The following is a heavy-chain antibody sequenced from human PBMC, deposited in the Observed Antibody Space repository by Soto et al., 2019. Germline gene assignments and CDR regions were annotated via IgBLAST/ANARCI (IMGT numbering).Heavy chain of an antibody. Sequence: GESLKISCKGSGYSFTSYWIGWVRQMPGKGLEWIGIIYPGDSDTRYSPSFQGQVTISAEKSMSTAYLQWSSLKASDTAMYYCARHLYPQGRTHGDALDIWGQGTMVTVTS. J-gene: IGHJ3*02. CDR2: IYPGDSDT. V-gene: IGHV5-51*01. D-gene: IGHD2-8*01. CDR1: GYSFTSYW. CDR3: ARHLYPQGRTHGDALDI.